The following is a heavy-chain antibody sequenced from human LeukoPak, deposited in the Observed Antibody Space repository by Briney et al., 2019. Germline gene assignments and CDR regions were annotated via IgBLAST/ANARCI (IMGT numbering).Heavy chain of an antibody. V-gene: IGHV4-4*02. D-gene: IGHD2-15*01. CDR2: IHHSGGT. CDR1: GGSIRSSNW. Sequence: SETLSLTCAVSGGSIRSSNWWSWVRQPPGKGLEWIGEIHHSGGTNNKPSLKSRVTISVDTSKNQFSLNLNSVTAADTAVYYCARGGPFCSGGSCSDSWGQGTLVTVSS. J-gene: IGHJ4*02. CDR3: ARGGPFCSGGSCSDS.